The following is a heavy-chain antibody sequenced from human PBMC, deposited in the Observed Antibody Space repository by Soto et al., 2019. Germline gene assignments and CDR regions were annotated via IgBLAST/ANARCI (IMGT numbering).Heavy chain of an antibody. J-gene: IGHJ4*02. V-gene: IGHV4-31*03. CDR1: GGSITGGSISSTTYY. CDR3: ASWPQLEPRFDY. D-gene: IGHD1-1*01. CDR2: IYYSGST. Sequence: SETLSLTCTVSGGSITGGSISSTTYYWGWMRQHPGKGLEWIGYIYYSGSTYYNPSLKSRVTISVDTSKNQFSLKLSSVTAADTAVYYCASWPQLEPRFDYWGQGTLVTVSS.